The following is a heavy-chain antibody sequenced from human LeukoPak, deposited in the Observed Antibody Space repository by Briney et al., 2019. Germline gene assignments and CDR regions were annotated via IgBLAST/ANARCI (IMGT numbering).Heavy chain of an antibody. D-gene: IGHD1/OR15-1a*01. V-gene: IGHV4-39*07. CDR2: IYYSGST. Sequence: PSETLSLTCSASGGSISSSSYYWGWIRQPPGKGLEWIGSIYYSGSTYYNPSLKSRVTISVDTSKNQFSLKLSSVTAADTAVYYCARVAGTVDYWGQGTLVTVSS. CDR3: ARVAGTVDY. CDR1: GGSISSSSYY. J-gene: IGHJ4*02.